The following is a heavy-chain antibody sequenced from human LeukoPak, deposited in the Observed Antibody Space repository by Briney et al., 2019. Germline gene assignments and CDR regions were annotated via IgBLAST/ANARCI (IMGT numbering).Heavy chain of an antibody. D-gene: IGHD4-17*01. Sequence: GGSLRLSCTDSGFTFSAYAMMWVRQAPGKGPEWVSAIRGGGGSAFYADSVKGRFTISRDDSKYTLFLQMNSLSGEETAVYYCARDPNGDYIGAFDMWGPGTMVTVSS. CDR1: GFTFSAYA. CDR3: ARDPNGDYIGAFDM. J-gene: IGHJ3*02. CDR2: IRGGGGSA. V-gene: IGHV3-23*01.